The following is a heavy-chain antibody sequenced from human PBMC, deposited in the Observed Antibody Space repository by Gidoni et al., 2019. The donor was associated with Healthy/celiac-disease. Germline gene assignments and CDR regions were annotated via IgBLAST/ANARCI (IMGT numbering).Heavy chain of an antibody. CDR2: ISYDGSNK. Sequence: QVHLVESGGGVVQPGRSLRLPCAASGFTFSSYGMHWVRQAPGNGLEWVAVISYDGSNKYYADSVKGRFTISRDNSKNTLYLQMNSLRAEDTAVYYCAKDQEGYNWNDEGPFDYWGQGTLVTVSS. CDR1: GFTFSSYG. V-gene: IGHV3-30*18. J-gene: IGHJ4*02. D-gene: IGHD1-1*01. CDR3: AKDQEGYNWNDEGPFDY.